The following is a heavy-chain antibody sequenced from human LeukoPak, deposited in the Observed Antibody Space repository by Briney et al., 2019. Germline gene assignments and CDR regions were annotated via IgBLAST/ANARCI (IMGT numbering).Heavy chain of an antibody. CDR2: IRYDGSNK. CDR3: AKDRRTPRYCSSTSCFRGIDY. V-gene: IGHV3-30*02. D-gene: IGHD2-2*01. J-gene: IGHJ4*02. Sequence: GGSLRLSCAASGFTFSSYGMHWVRQAPGKGLEWVALIRYDGSNKYYADSVKGRFTISRDNSRNTLYLQMNSLRAEDTAVYYCAKDRRTPRYCSSTSCFRGIDYWGQGTLVTVSS. CDR1: GFTFSSYG.